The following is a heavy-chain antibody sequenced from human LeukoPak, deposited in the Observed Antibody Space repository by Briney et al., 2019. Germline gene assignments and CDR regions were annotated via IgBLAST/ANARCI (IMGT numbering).Heavy chain of an antibody. V-gene: IGHV3-72*01. CDR1: GFTFSDYY. J-gene: IGHJ4*02. CDR2: IKNRAESYTP. Sequence: GESLRLSCVVSGFTFSDYYMDWVRQAPGKGLEWVGRIKNRAESYTPEYAASVKGRFTISRDESKKSMYLQMNSPKTEDTAVYYCARAERLGPFDYWGQGTLVTVSS. CDR3: ARAERLGPFDY. D-gene: IGHD1-14*01.